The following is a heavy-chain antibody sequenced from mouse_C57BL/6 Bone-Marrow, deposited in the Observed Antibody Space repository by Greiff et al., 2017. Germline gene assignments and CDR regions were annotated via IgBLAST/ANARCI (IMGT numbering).Heavy chain of an antibody. CDR1: GFTFSSYA. CDR3: TREGGGYYVRYFGY. J-gene: IGHJ2*01. D-gene: IGHD2-3*01. CDR2: ISSGGDYI. V-gene: IGHV5-9-1*02. Sequence: DVQLVESGEGLVKPGGSLKLSCAASGFTFSSYAMSWVRQTPEKRLEWVAYISSGGDYIYYADNVKGRFTISRDNARNTLYLQMSSLKSEDTAMYYCTREGGGYYVRYFGYWGQGTTLTVSS.